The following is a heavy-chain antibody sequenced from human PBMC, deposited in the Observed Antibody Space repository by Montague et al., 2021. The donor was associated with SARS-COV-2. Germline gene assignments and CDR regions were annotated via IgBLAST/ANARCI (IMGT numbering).Heavy chain of an antibody. Sequence: SLRLSCAASGFSFSRYGMNWVRQAPGKGVEWVALIWNDGSDKYYADSVKGRFTISRDNSKNMLFLHMNSLRAEDTATYYCAKDGQRQLLSFFDAWGQGALITVSS. V-gene: IGHV3-33*06. CDR1: GFSFSRYG. CDR3: AKDGQRQLLSFFDA. J-gene: IGHJ4*02. CDR2: IWNDGSDK. D-gene: IGHD3-16*02.